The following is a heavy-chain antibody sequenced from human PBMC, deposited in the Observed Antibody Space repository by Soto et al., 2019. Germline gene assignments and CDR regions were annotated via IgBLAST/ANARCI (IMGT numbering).Heavy chain of an antibody. D-gene: IGHD4-17*01. V-gene: IGHV3-11*01. CDR2: ISSSGNSI. J-gene: IGHJ5*02. Sequence: QEQLVESGGGVVKPGGSLRLSCTASGFSFSDYYMSWIRQAPGKGLECIAYISSSGNSIYYADSVKGRFTVSRDNAKNSLYLHMNSLTAEDTARYYCVRDDEYGGTKNGFDPWGQGTLVTVAS. CDR1: GFSFSDYY. CDR3: VRDDEYGGTKNGFDP.